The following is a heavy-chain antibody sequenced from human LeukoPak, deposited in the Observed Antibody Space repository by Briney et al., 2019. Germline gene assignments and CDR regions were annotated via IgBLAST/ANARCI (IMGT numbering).Heavy chain of an antibody. D-gene: IGHD3-9*01. J-gene: IGHJ4*02. V-gene: IGHV4-61*08. Sequence: SETLSLTCAVSGVSISSGGYSWSWIRQPPGKGLEWIGYIYYSGSTDSNPSLKSRVTISVDTSKNQFSLKLRSVTAADTAVYYCARRPRNDILTGTPFDYWGQGILVTVSS. CDR3: ARRPRNDILTGTPFDY. CDR1: GVSISSGGYS. CDR2: IYYSGST.